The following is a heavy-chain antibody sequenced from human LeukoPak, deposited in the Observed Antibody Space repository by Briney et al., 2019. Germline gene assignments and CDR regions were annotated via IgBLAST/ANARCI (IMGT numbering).Heavy chain of an antibody. CDR2: IWSGGSIA. V-gene: IGHV3-33*03. CDR1: GFTFSDYG. CDR3: TGVATAGTWTDY. Sequence: GGSLRLSCAASGFTFSDYGMQWVRQAPGKGLECLSVIWSGGSIADYAESVRGRFTISRDNSKNTVYLQMNSLRAEDTAIYFCTGVATAGTWTDYWGQGTLVTVSS. J-gene: IGHJ4*02. D-gene: IGHD6-25*01.